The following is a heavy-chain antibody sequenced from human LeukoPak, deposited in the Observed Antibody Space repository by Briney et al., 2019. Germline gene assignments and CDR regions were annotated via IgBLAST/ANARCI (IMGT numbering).Heavy chain of an antibody. D-gene: IGHD1-26*01. V-gene: IGHV3-30*18. CDR1: GFTFSSYG. Sequence: PGRSLRLSCAASGFTFSSYGMHWVRQAPGKGLEWVAVISYDGSNKYYADSVKGRFTISRDNSKNTLYLQMNSLRAEDTAVYYCAKGGGSYYYYYGMDVWGQGTTVTVSS. CDR2: ISYDGSNK. J-gene: IGHJ6*02. CDR3: AKGGGSYYYYYGMDV.